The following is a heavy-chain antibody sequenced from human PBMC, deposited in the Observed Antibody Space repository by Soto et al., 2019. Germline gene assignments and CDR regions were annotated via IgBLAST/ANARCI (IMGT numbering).Heavy chain of an antibody. D-gene: IGHD3-10*01. Sequence: SETLSLTCTVSGGSISSGGYYLSWIRQHPGKGLEWIGYIYYSGSTYYNPSLKSRVTISVDTSKNQFSLKLSSVTAADTAVYYCARDRYYGSGSLCGTDVSGQGTTVTVSS. V-gene: IGHV4-31*03. J-gene: IGHJ6*02. CDR2: IYYSGST. CDR1: GGSISSGGYY. CDR3: ARDRYYGSGSLCGTDV.